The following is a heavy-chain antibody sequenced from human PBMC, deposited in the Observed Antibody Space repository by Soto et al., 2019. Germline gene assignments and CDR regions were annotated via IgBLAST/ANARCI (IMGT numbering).Heavy chain of an antibody. J-gene: IGHJ1*01. CDR3: AKDLYSSSGGYFQH. CDR2: ISGSGSST. V-gene: IGHV3-23*01. D-gene: IGHD6-13*01. CDR1: GFTFSSYA. Sequence: PGGSLRLSCAASGFTFSSYAMSWVRQAPGKGLEWVSAISGSGSSTYYADCVKGRFTLSRDNSKNTLYLQMNGLRAEDTAVYYCAKDLYSSSGGYFQHWGQGTLVPVSS.